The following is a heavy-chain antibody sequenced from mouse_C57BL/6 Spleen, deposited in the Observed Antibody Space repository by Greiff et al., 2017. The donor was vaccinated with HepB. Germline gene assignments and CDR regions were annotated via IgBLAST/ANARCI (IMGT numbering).Heavy chain of an antibody. J-gene: IGHJ3*01. V-gene: IGHV1-64*01. CDR1: GYTFTSYW. D-gene: IGHD1-1*01. Sequence: QVQLQQSGAELVKPGASVKLSCKASGYTFTSYWMHWVKQRPGQGLEWIGMIHPNSGSTNYNEKFKSKATLTVDKSSSTAYMQLSSLTSEDSAVYYCARCGYGSSPFAYWGQGTLVTVSA. CDR2: IHPNSGST. CDR3: ARCGYGSSPFAY.